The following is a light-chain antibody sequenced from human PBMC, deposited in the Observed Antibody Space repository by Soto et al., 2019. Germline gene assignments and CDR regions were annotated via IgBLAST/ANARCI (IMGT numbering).Light chain of an antibody. Sequence: DIVMTQTPLSSPVTLGQPASISCRSSQSLVPSDANTYLSWLQQRPGQPPRLLIYNVSKRFSGVPDRFIGSGAGTDFTLKISRVEAEDVGVYYCMQATQYPITFGQGTRLEIK. CDR1: QSLVPSDANTY. CDR2: NVS. CDR3: MQATQYPIT. J-gene: IGKJ5*01. V-gene: IGKV2-24*01.